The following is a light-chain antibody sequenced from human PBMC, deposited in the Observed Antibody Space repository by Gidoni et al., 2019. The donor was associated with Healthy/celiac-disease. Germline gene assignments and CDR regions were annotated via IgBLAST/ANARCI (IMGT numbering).Light chain of an antibody. J-gene: IGKJ2*01. CDR3: QQYYSTPYT. CDR2: WAS. V-gene: IGKV4-1*01. CDR1: QSVLYSSNNTNY. Sequence: DIVMTQSPDSLAVSLAERATINCKSSQSVLYSSNNTNYLAWYQQKPGQPPKLIIYWASTRESGVPDRFSGSGSGKDFTLTISSLQAEDVAVYYCQQYYSTPYTFXQXTKLEIK.